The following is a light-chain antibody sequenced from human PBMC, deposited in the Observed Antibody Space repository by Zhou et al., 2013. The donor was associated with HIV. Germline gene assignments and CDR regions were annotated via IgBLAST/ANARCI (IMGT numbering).Light chain of an antibody. CDR1: QSVNSY. J-gene: IGKJ5*01. V-gene: IGKV3-11*01. CDR2: DAS. Sequence: EIMLTQSPGTLSLSPGERATLSCRASQSVNSYLAWYQQKPGQAPRLLIHDASNRATAIPARFSGSGSGTDYTLTISSLEPEDFAVYYCQQRNAWPITFGQGTRLEIK. CDR3: QQRNAWPIT.